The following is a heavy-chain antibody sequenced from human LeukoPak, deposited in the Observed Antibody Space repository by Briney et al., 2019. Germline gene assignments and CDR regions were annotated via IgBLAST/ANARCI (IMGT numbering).Heavy chain of an antibody. CDR1: GFTFSSYG. Sequence: GGSLRLSCAASGFTFSSYGMSWVRQAPGKGLAWVSAISGSGGSTYYADSVKGRFTISRDNSKNTLYLQMNSLRAEDTAVYYCAKDRVFYGDQGNFGLWGRGTLVTVSS. V-gene: IGHV3-23*01. CDR2: ISGSGGST. J-gene: IGHJ2*01. CDR3: AKDRVFYGDQGNFGL. D-gene: IGHD4-17*01.